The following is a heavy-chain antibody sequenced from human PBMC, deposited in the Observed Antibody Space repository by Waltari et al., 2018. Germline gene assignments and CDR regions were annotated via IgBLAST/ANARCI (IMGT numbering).Heavy chain of an antibody. CDR1: GFTFSTYA. D-gene: IGHD1-1*01. CDR2: ISGNGGNI. CDR3: AKAPTGNTWSYYFDY. Sequence: EVQLLESGGGLQHPGGSLRLSCAASGFTFSTYAMSWVRQAPGKGLEWVSLISGNGGNIYYAEAVRGRATISRDESKSTVFLQMNSLRADDTAVYYCAKAPTGNTWSYYFDYWGQGTLVTVSS. J-gene: IGHJ4*02. V-gene: IGHV3-23*01.